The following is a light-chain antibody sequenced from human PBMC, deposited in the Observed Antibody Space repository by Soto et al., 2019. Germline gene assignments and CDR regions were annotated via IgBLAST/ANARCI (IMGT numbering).Light chain of an antibody. J-gene: IGLJ2*01. V-gene: IGLV2-14*01. CDR2: DAS. CDR3: SSYTSSSTLV. CDR1: SSDVGDYNY. Sequence: QSALTQPASVSGSPGQSITISCTGTSSDVGDYNYVSWYQQHPGKAPKLMIYDASNRPSGVSNRFSGSKSGNTASLTVSGLQAEDEADYYCSSYTSSSTLVFGGGTKLTVL.